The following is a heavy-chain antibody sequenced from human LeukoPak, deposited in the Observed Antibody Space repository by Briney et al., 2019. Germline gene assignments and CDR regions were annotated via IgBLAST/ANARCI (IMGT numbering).Heavy chain of an antibody. V-gene: IGHV1-69*01. J-gene: IGHJ6*02. Sequence: GSSVKVSRKASGGTFSSYAISWVRQAPGQGLEWMGGIIPIFGTANYAQKFQGRVTITADESTSTAYMELSSLRSEDTAVYYCARSEAGGWPDYYYYGMDVWGQGTTVTVSS. CDR1: GGTFSSYA. CDR3: ARSEAGGWPDYYYYGMDV. D-gene: IGHD6-19*01. CDR2: IIPIFGTA.